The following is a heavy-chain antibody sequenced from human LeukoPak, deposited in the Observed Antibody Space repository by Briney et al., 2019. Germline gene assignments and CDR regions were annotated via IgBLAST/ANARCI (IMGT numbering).Heavy chain of an antibody. J-gene: IGHJ4*02. CDR1: GFTFSNFA. CDR2: MYSGGST. V-gene: IGHV3-66*01. Sequence: GGXLRLSCAASGFTFSNFAMXWVRQAPGXXLEWVSVMYSGGSTYXXDXVKGXFTISXDXSKNTLYLQMNSLRTEDTAVYYCASTFYGDSPPYWGQGTLVTVSS. D-gene: IGHD4-17*01. CDR3: ASTFYGDSPPY.